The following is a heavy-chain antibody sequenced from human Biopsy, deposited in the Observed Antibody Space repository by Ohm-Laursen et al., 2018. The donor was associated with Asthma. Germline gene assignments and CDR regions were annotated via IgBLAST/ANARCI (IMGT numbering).Heavy chain of an antibody. Sequence: ASVKVSCKLSGYSLTDLSMPCVREAPGPGLEWMGGPAHAEGGTVNARRFQGRVTMTEDTSTDTAYMELSSLSSDDTAVYYCASDFPKDYVRYNFQFWGQGTLVTVSS. D-gene: IGHD4-17*01. V-gene: IGHV1-24*01. CDR3: ASDFPKDYVRYNFQF. CDR2: PAHAEGGT. CDR1: GYSLTDLS. J-gene: IGHJ4*02.